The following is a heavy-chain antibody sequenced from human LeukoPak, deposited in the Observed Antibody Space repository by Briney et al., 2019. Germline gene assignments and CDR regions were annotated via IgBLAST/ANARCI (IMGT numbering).Heavy chain of an antibody. V-gene: IGHV3-30*02. J-gene: IGHJ4*02. D-gene: IGHD3-9*01. CDR1: EFTFSAYA. CDR3: TKDLGTEYNIFDY. Sequence: PGGSLRLSCAASEFTFSAYAMHWIRQAPGRGLEWVAFVRYGGNIKYYADSVKGRFTISRDNSKNTLCLQMSSLRPEDTAVYYCTKDLGTEYNIFDYWGQGTLVTVSS. CDR2: VRYGGNIK.